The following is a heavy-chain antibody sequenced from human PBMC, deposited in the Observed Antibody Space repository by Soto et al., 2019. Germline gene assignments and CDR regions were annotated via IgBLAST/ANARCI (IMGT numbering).Heavy chain of an antibody. CDR2: IIPILRST. Sequence: ASVKVSCKASRGTFGSYGVSWVRQAPGQGLEWMGGIIPILRSTSYAERFRGRVTITGDTSTSTAYMDLSSLRSDDTAVYYCARGTKSSSATDYWGQGTLVTVSS. V-gene: IGHV1-69*06. D-gene: IGHD6-6*01. J-gene: IGHJ4*02. CDR1: RGTFGSYG. CDR3: ARGTKSSSATDY.